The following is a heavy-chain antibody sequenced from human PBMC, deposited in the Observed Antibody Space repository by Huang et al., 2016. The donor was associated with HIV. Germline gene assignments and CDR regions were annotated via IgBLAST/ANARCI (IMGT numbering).Heavy chain of an antibody. D-gene: IGHD3-9*01. J-gene: IGHJ3*01. CDR3: AKEYNDVLTGRKAFDV. Sequence: EVQLVESGGGLIQPGRSLRLSCAASGFIFGDYVMHWVRKAPWKGWEWVSGISWNSRNIDYADSVKGRFTISRDNAKNSLYLQMNSLRAEDTALYYCAKEYNDVLTGRKAFDVWGQGTMVTVSS. CDR2: ISWNSRNI. CDR1: GFIFGDYV. V-gene: IGHV3-9*01.